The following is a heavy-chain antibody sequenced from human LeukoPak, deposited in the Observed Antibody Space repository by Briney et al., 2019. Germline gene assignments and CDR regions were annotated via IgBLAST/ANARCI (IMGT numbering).Heavy chain of an antibody. Sequence: PGGSLRLSCVTSGFNFSDSRMTCVPQAPGKGLQWVSNIYRDGTEKHYLDSVEGRFTISRDNAKKSLYLQMSSLRAQDTAVYFCVRGDWYFESWGQGTLVTVSS. CDR1: GFNFSDSR. D-gene: IGHD2-21*01. V-gene: IGHV3-7*04. J-gene: IGHJ4*02. CDR2: IYRDGTEK. CDR3: VRGDWYFES.